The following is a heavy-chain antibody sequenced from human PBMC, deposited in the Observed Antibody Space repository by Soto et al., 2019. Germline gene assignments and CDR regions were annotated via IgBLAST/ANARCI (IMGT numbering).Heavy chain of an antibody. V-gene: IGHV4-59*12. CDR1: GGSISSYY. J-gene: IGHJ3*02. Sequence: SETLSLTCTVSGGSISSYYWSWIRQPPGEGLEWIGYIYYSGSTNYNPSLKSRVTISVDTSKNQFSLKLSSVTAADTAVYYCARVSSGYWSDAFDIWGQGTMVTVSS. CDR2: IYYSGST. CDR3: ARVSSGYWSDAFDI. D-gene: IGHD3-22*01.